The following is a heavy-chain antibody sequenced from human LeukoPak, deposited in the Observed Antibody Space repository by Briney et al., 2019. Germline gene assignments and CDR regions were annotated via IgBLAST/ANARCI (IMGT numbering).Heavy chain of an antibody. CDR2: IYYSGST. Sequence: SETLSLTCTVSGGSISSYYWSWIRQPPGKGLEWIGYIYYSGSTNYNPSLKSRATISVDTSKNQFSLKLSSVTAADTAVYYCARSISLDYYYYMDVWGKGTTVTISS. CDR3: ARSISLDYYYYMDV. V-gene: IGHV4-59*01. CDR1: GGSISSYY. J-gene: IGHJ6*03.